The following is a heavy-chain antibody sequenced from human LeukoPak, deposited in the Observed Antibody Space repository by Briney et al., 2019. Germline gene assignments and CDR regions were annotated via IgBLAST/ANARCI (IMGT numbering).Heavy chain of an antibody. J-gene: IGHJ4*02. Sequence: GASVKVSCTASGYTFRNYGITWVRQAPGQGLEWMAWISPYDGHTNYAQRLQGRVTITIDTSTSTAYMELRSLRSDDTAVFYCARAPPGFSYGPGDYWGQGTLVTVSS. CDR2: ISPYDGHT. V-gene: IGHV1-18*01. CDR1: GYTFRNYG. CDR3: ARAPPGFSYGPGDY. D-gene: IGHD3-10*01.